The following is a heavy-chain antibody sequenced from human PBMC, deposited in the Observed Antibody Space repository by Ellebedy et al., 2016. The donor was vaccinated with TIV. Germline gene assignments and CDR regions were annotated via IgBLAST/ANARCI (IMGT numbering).Heavy chain of an antibody. CDR1: GGSISSYY. CDR3: ARASYQLGDNWFDP. V-gene: IGHV4-59*01. J-gene: IGHJ5*02. CDR2: IYYSGST. Sequence: SETLSLXCTVSGGSISSYYWSWIRQPPGKGLEWIGYIYYSGSTNYNPSLKSRVTISVDTSKNQFSLKLSSVTAADTAVYYCARASYQLGDNWFDPWGQGTLVTVSS. D-gene: IGHD2-2*01.